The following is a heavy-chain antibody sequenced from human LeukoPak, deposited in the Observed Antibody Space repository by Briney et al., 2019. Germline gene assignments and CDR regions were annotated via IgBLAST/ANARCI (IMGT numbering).Heavy chain of an antibody. V-gene: IGHV3-73*01. CDR3: TRYSSSDNWFDP. J-gene: IGHJ5*02. CDR1: EFTCSGSA. D-gene: IGHD6-6*01. Sequence: GGSLRLSCVVSEFTCSGSAMHWVRQASGKGLEWVGRIRNKANSYATAYTASVKGRFTISRDDSKNTAYLQMNSLKTEDTAVYYCTRYSSSDNWFDPWGQGTLVTVSS. CDR2: IRNKANSYAT.